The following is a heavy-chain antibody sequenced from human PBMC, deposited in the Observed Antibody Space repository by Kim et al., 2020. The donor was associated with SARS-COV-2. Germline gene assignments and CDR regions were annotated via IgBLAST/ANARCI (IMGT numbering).Heavy chain of an antibody. D-gene: IGHD3-10*01. Sequence: GGSLRLSCAASGFTFSSYTMNWVRQAPGKGLEWVSYISSSSSTIYYADSVKGRFTISRDNAKKSLYLQMDSLRDEDTAVYYCAREPIWFGNYYYYGMDVWGQGTTVTVSS. CDR3: AREPIWFGNYYYYGMDV. CDR2: ISSSSSTI. CDR1: GFTFSSYT. V-gene: IGHV3-48*02. J-gene: IGHJ6*02.